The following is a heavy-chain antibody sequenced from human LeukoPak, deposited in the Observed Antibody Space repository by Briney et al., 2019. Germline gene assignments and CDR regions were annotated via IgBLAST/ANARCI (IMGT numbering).Heavy chain of an antibody. CDR3: ARGHPFDY. CDR2: IYYSGST. J-gene: IGHJ4*02. V-gene: IGHV4-59*07. Sequence: SDTLSLTCTVSGGSISSYYWSWIRQPPGKGLEWIGYIYYSGSTNYNPSLKSRVTISVDTSKNQFSLKLSSVTAADTAVYYCARGHPFDYWGQGTLVTVSS. CDR1: GGSISSYY.